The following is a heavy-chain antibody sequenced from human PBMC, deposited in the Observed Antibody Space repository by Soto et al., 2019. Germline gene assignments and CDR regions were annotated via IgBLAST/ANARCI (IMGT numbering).Heavy chain of an antibody. CDR1: GGSISSYY. D-gene: IGHD3-10*01. J-gene: IGHJ2*01. CDR3: ARHFIGSGSYRSYWYFDL. Sequence: SETLSLTCTVSGGSISSYYWSWIRQPPGKGLEWIGYIYYSGSTNYNPSLKSRVTISVDTSKNQFPLKLSSVTAADTAVYYCARHFIGSGSYRSYWYFDLWGRGTLVTVSS. V-gene: IGHV4-59*08. CDR2: IYYSGST.